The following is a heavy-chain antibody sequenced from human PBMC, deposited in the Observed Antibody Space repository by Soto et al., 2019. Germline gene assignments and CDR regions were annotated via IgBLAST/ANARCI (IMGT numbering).Heavy chain of an antibody. CDR1: GGTFSSYA. D-gene: IGHD3-3*01. CDR2: IIPIFGTA. V-gene: IGHV1-69*13. Sequence: SVKVSCKASGGTFSSYAISWVRQAPGQGLEWMGGIIPIFGTANYAQKFQGRVTITADESTSTAYMELSSLKASDTAMYYCARPAPEYYDFFICYYSAHLGLLAISGQGSLVP. J-gene: IGHJ3*02. CDR3: ARPAPEYYDFFICYYSAHLGLLAI.